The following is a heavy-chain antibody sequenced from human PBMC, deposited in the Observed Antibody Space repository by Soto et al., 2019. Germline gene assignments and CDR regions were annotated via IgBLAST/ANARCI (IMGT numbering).Heavy chain of an antibody. Sequence: SETLFLTCAVYGGSFSGYYWSWIRQPPGKGLEWIVEINHSGSTNYNPSLKSRVTISVDTSKNQFSLKLSSVTAADTAVYYCARGYYGSGSYYGINWFDPWGQGTLVTVSS. J-gene: IGHJ5*02. CDR3: ARGYYGSGSYYGINWFDP. V-gene: IGHV4-34*01. D-gene: IGHD3-10*01. CDR1: GGSFSGYY. CDR2: INHSGST.